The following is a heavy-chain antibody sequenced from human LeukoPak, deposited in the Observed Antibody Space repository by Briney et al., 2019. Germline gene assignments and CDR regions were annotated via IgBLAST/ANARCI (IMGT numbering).Heavy chain of an antibody. CDR1: GFTVSSNY. D-gene: IGHD3-22*01. CDR3: ARGGTTYYYDSSGRSPDAFDI. CDR2: IYSGGST. J-gene: IGHJ3*02. Sequence: GGSLRLSCAASGFTVSSNYMSWVRQAPGKGLEWVSVIYSGGSTYYADSVKGRFTISRDNSKNTLYLQMNSLRAEDTAVYYCARGGTTYYYDSSGRSPDAFDIWGQGTMVTVSS. V-gene: IGHV3-53*01.